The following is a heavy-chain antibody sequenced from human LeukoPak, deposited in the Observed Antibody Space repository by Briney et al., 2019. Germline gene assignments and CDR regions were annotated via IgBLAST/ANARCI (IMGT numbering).Heavy chain of an antibody. D-gene: IGHD2-2*01. CDR3: ARVSSLYYYGMDV. CDR2: IWYDGSNK. V-gene: IGHV3-33*01. Sequence: PGRSLRLSCAASGFTFSSYGMHWVRQAPGKGLEWVAVIWYDGSNKYYADSVKGRFTISRDNSKNTLYLQMNSLRAEDTAVYYCARVSSLYYYGMDVWGQGTTVTVSS. CDR1: GFTFSSYG. J-gene: IGHJ6*02.